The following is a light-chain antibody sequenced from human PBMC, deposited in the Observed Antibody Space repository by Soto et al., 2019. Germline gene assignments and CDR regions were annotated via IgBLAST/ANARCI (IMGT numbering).Light chain of an antibody. Sequence: EIVLTQSPGALSLSPGERATLSCGASQRVDNNYVAWYQQKPGLAHRLLIYDAVNRTTGIPDRFSGGGSGTHFTLTISCLEPEDVAVYYCHQYGNSRYTFGQGTKVQIK. CDR1: QRVDNNY. CDR3: HQYGNSRYT. V-gene: IGKV3D-20*01. J-gene: IGKJ2*01. CDR2: DAV.